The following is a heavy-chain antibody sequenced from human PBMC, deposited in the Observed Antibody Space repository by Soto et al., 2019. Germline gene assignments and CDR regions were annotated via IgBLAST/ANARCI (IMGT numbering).Heavy chain of an antibody. Sequence: TQSLTCAVSAYYLSRGYNWGWLRQSPGKGLEWIGSIYHSGSPYYNPSLKSRVTISVDTSKNQFSLNLNSVTAADTAVYYCARTYYGSVIDVWGLGTLVTVSS. CDR3: ARTYYGSVIDV. CDR2: IYHSGSP. V-gene: IGHV4-38-2*01. D-gene: IGHD3-10*01. J-gene: IGHJ4*02. CDR1: AYYLSRGYN.